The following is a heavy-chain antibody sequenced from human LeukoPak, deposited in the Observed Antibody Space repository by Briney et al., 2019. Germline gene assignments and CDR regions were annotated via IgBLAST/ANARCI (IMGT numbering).Heavy chain of an antibody. Sequence: PGGSLRLSCVASGFTFRGSAMSWVRQAPGKGLDWVSLISYDGNNAYYADSVRGRFTISRDNSKDTLYLEMNSLGAEDTAIYYCARDWGSCSGVGCQQRFDYWGQGTLVTVSS. CDR2: ISYDGNNA. D-gene: IGHD2-15*01. CDR1: GFTFRGSA. CDR3: ARDWGSCSGVGCQQRFDY. J-gene: IGHJ4*02. V-gene: IGHV3-23*01.